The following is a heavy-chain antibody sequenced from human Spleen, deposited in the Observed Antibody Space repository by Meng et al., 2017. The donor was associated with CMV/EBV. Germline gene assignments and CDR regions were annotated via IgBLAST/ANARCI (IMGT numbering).Heavy chain of an antibody. CDR3: ARAYEPEFFGSGSFDY. J-gene: IGHJ4*02. Sequence: GFTFSSYSMHWVRQAPGKGLEWVAVISYDGSNKYYADSVKGRFTISRDNSKNTLYLQMNSLRAEDTAVYYCARAYEPEFFGSGSFDYWGQGTLVTVSS. V-gene: IGHV3-30*04. CDR2: ISYDGSNK. D-gene: IGHD3-10*01. CDR1: GFTFSSYS.